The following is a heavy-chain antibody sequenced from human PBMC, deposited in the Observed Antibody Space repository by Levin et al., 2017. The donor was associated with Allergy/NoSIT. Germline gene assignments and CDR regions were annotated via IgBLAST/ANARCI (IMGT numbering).Heavy chain of an antibody. CDR3: AREPFAPEYCSGGSCYFFDY. V-gene: IGHV4-59*01. Sequence: SCSVSGGSISYYYWSWIRQPPGNGLEWIGYIYYSGSTNYNPSLKSRVTISVDTSKNQLSLRLSSVTAADTAVYYCAREPFAPEYCSGGSCYFFDYWGQGTLVTVSS. CDR1: GGSISYYY. D-gene: IGHD2-15*01. J-gene: IGHJ4*02. CDR2: IYYSGST.